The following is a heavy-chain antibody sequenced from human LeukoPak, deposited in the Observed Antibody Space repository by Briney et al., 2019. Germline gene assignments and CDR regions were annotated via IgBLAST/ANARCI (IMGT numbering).Heavy chain of an antibody. CDR3: ARDFWSGYYTED. V-gene: IGHV3-48*04. D-gene: IGHD3-3*01. CDR1: GFTFSSYA. CDR2: ISGSSSGSTSIT. J-gene: IGHJ4*02. Sequence: GGSLRLSCAASGFTFSSYAMNWVRQAPGKGLEWISYISGSSSGSTSITQYADSVKGRFTISRDNAKNSLHLQMDSLSAEDTAVYYCARDFWSGYYTEDWGQGALVIVSS.